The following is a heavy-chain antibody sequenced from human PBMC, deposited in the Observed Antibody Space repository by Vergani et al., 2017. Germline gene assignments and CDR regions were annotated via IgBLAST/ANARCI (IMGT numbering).Heavy chain of an antibody. V-gene: IGHV4-61*02. CDR3: ARDCIYPTPTDVDV. D-gene: IGHD2-15*01. Sequence: QVQLQESGPGLVKPSQTLSLTCTVSGGSISSGSYYWSWIRQPAGKGLEWIGRIYTSGSTNYNPSLKSRVTMSVDTSKNQFSLKLSSVTAADTAVYYCARDCIYPTPTDVDVWGKXP. J-gene: IGHJ6*03. CDR2: IYTSGST. CDR1: GGSISSGSYY.